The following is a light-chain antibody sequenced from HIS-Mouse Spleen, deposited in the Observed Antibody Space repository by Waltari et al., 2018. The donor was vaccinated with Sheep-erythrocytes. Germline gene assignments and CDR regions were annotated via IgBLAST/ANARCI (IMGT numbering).Light chain of an antibody. CDR3: CSYAGSYNHV. Sequence: QSALTQPRSVSGSPGQSVTISFTGTSSDFGGYYYVSWYQQHPGKAPKLMIYDVSKRPSGVPDRFSGSKSGNTASLTISGLQAEDEADYYCCSYAGSYNHVFATGTKVTVL. V-gene: IGLV2-11*01. CDR2: DVS. J-gene: IGLJ1*01. CDR1: SSDFGGYYY.